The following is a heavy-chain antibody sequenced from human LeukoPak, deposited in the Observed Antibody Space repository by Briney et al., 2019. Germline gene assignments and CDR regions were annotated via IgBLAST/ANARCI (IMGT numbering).Heavy chain of an antibody. D-gene: IGHD2-15*01. CDR3: ARYLCSGGSCYSGFDY. CDR2: IYTSGST. V-gene: IGHV4-61*02. J-gene: IGHJ4*02. Sequence: SETLSLTCTVSGGSISSGSYYWSWIRQPAGKGLEWIGRIYTSGSTNYNPSLKSRVTISVDTSKNQFSLELSSVTAADTAVYYCARYLCSGGSCYSGFDYWGQGTLVTVSS. CDR1: GGSISSGSYY.